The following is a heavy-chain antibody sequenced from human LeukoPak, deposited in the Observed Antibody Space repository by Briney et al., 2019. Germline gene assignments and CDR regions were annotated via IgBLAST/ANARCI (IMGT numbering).Heavy chain of an antibody. J-gene: IGHJ6*03. CDR2: IYYSGST. Sequence: PSETLSLTCTVSGGSISSSSYYWGWIRQPPGKGLEWNGSIYYSGSTYHGPSLKSRVTVSLDTSKNQFSLKLSSVTATDTAVYYCARQLYSSGSYYAPMDVWGKGTTVTISS. CDR3: ARQLYSSGSYYAPMDV. CDR1: GGSISSSSYY. V-gene: IGHV4-39*01. D-gene: IGHD3-10*01.